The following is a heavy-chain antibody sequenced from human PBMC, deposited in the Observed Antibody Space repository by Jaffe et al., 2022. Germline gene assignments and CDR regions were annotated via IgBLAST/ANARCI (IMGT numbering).Heavy chain of an antibody. CDR1: GFTFSSYG. CDR3: AKGPRWLQFPYYFDY. J-gene: IGHJ4*02. D-gene: IGHD5-12*01. Sequence: QVQLVESGGGVVQPGGSLRLSCAASGFTFSSYGMHWVRQAPGKGLEWVAFIRYDGSNKYYADSVKGRFTISRDNSKNTLYLQMNSLRAEDTAVYYCAKGPRWLQFPYYFDYWGQGTLVTVSS. CDR2: IRYDGSNK. V-gene: IGHV3-30*02.